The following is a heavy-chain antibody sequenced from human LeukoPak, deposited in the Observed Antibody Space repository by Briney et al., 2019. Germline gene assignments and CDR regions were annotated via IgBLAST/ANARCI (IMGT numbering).Heavy chain of an antibody. CDR1: GFTFSSHW. D-gene: IGHD3-22*01. V-gene: IGHV3-7*04. CDR3: ARGGWYCFDY. CDR2: IKQDGSDI. Sequence: GGSLRLSCAASGFTFSSHWMSWVRQAPGKGLEWVACIKQDGSDIYYVDSVKGRFTISRDNAKNSLYLQMNSLRAEDTAVYYCARGGWYCFDYWGQGTLVTVPS. J-gene: IGHJ4*02.